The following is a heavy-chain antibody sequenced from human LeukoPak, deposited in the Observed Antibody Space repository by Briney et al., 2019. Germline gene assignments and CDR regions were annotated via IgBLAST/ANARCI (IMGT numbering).Heavy chain of an antibody. CDR2: IYYSGST. CDR3: ARYYDFWSGYYPTQDYYYMDV. V-gene: IGHV4-59*01. CDR1: GGSISSYY. D-gene: IGHD3-3*01. Sequence: PSETLSLTCTVSGGSISSYYWSWIRQPPGKGLEWIGYIYYSGSTNYNPSLKSRVTISVDTSKNQFSLKLSSVTAADTAVYYCARYYDFWSGYYPTQDYYYMDVWGKGTTVTVSS. J-gene: IGHJ6*03.